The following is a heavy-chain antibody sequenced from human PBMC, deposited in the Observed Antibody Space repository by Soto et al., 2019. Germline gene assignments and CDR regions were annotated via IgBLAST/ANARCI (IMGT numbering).Heavy chain of an antibody. J-gene: IGHJ6*02. CDR1: GYTFNAFY. D-gene: IGHD4-17*01. Sequence: ASVKVSCKAFGYTFNAFYMHWVRQAPGQGLEWMGVINPSGDGTSYAQKLQGRVTMTRDTSTSTVYMELSSLRSEDTAVYYCARVALGYDYADVWGPGTTVTGSS. V-gene: IGHV1-46*02. CDR3: ARVALGYDYADV. CDR2: INPSGDGT.